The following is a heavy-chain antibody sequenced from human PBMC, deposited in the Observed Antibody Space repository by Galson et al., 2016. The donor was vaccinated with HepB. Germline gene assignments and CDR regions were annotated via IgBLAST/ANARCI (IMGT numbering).Heavy chain of an antibody. CDR1: GFSLSTSGVG. CDR3: AHRRVVQGVIRWFDP. CDR2: IYWDDDK. J-gene: IGHJ5*02. D-gene: IGHD3-10*01. V-gene: IGHV2-5*02. Sequence: PALVKPTQTLTLTCTFSGFSLSTSGVGVGWIRQPPGKALVWLALIYWDDDKRYSPSLKSRLTITKDTSKNQAVLTMTNMDPVDTATYYCAHRRVVQGVIRWFDPWGQGTLVTVSS.